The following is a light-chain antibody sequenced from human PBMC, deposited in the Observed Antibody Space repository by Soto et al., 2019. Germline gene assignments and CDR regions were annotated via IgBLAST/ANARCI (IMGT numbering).Light chain of an antibody. CDR2: KVS. J-gene: IGKJ1*01. Sequence: DVVMTQSPLSLPVTLGQPASISCRSSESLVYSDGNTFLSWSQRRPGQSPRRLIYKVSNRDSGVPDRFSGSGSGTDFTLKISGVEAEDVGLYYCMQGTHWPHTFGQGTKVDIK. CDR1: ESLVYSDGNTF. CDR3: MQGTHWPHT. V-gene: IGKV2-30*01.